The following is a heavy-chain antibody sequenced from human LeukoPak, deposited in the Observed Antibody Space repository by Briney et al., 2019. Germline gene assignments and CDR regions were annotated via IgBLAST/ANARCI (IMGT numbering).Heavy chain of an antibody. Sequence: PSETLSLTCAVYGGSFSGYYWSWIRQPPGKGLEWIGEINHSGSTNYNPSLKSRVTISVDTSKNQFSLKLSSVTAADTAVYYCARESRGDGYNLDYWGQGTLVTVSS. CDR3: ARESRGDGYNLDY. CDR2: INHSGST. CDR1: GGSFSGYY. V-gene: IGHV4-34*01. J-gene: IGHJ4*02. D-gene: IGHD5-24*01.